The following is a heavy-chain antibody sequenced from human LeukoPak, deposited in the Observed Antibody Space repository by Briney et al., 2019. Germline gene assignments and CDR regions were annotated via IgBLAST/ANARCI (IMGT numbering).Heavy chain of an antibody. CDR2: ISWNSGSI. CDR3: AKDSGRWPPEYFQH. Sequence: GGSLRLSCAASGFTFDDYAMHWVRQAPGKGLEWVSGISWNSGSIGYADSVKGRFTISRDNAKNSLYLQMNSLRAEDTALYYCAKDSGRWPPEYFQHWGQGTLVTVSS. J-gene: IGHJ1*01. D-gene: IGHD6-13*01. V-gene: IGHV3-9*01. CDR1: GFTFDDYA.